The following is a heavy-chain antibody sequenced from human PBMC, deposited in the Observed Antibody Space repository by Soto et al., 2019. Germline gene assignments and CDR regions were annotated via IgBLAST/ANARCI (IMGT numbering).Heavy chain of an antibody. J-gene: IGHJ5*02. D-gene: IGHD6-13*01. Sequence: GSLRLSCAASGFTFRSFTMNWVRQAPGKGLEWVSTISSNSAYIYYTDALRGRFTISRDNAKNSLHLQMNSLRAEDTAVYYCTRDASRDSSARGWFDPWGPGTLVTVSS. V-gene: IGHV3-21*01. CDR2: ISSNSAYI. CDR3: TRDASRDSSARGWFDP. CDR1: GFTFRSFT.